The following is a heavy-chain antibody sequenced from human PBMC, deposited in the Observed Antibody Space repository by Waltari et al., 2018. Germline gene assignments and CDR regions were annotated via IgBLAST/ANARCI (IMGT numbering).Heavy chain of an antibody. CDR2: VFYNGDT. CDR1: GGSITSSNYY. D-gene: IGHD3-3*01. V-gene: IGHV4-39*01. J-gene: IGHJ3*01. CDR3: TRASIFGVALDAFDL. Sequence: QVQLQESGPGLLKPSETLSLTCSVPGGSITSSNYYWGWIRQPPGKGLVWLGIVFYNGDTYYNPSLKSRVTVSVDTSKNQVSLKLSSVTAADTAVYYCTRASIFGVALDAFDLWGQGTMVSVSS.